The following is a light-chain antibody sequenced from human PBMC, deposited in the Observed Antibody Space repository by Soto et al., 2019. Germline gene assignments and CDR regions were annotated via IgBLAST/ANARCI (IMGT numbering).Light chain of an antibody. Sequence: QSALTQPPSASGSPGQSVTISCTGTSSDVGGYNYVSWYQQHPGKAPKLMNYEVSKRPSGVPDRFSGYKSGKTASLTVSGLQGEEEADYYCSSDAGSNNLVFGGGTKLTVL. CDR3: SSDAGSNNLV. CDR2: EVS. J-gene: IGLJ2*01. V-gene: IGLV2-8*01. CDR1: SSDVGGYNY.